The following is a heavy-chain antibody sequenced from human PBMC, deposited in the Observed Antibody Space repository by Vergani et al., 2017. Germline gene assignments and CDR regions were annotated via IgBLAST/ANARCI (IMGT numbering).Heavy chain of an antibody. Sequence: EVQLVESGGVVVQPGGSLRLSCAASGFTFSSYSMNWVRQAPGKGLEWVSSISSSSSYIYYADSVKGRFTISRDNAKNSLYLQMNSLRAEDTAVYYCAGSPSDSSGWYGGTYYYFDYWGQGTLVTVSS. CDR3: AGSPSDSSGWYGGTYYYFDY. D-gene: IGHD6-19*01. CDR1: GFTFSSYS. J-gene: IGHJ4*02. CDR2: ISSSSSYI. V-gene: IGHV3-21*01.